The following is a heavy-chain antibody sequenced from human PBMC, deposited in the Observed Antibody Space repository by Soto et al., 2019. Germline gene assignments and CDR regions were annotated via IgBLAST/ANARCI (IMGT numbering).Heavy chain of an antibody. CDR3: ARGLRSYYYYGMDV. CDR1: GGSISSGDYY. CDR2: IYYSGST. J-gene: IGHJ6*02. V-gene: IGHV4-30-4*01. D-gene: IGHD3-3*01. Sequence: QVQLQESGPGLVKPSQTLSLTCTVSGGSISSGDYYWSWIRQPPGKGLEWIGYIYYSGSTYYNPSLNSRVTISVDTSNNQFALKLSSVTAADTAVYYCARGLRSYYYYGMDVWVQGTTVTVSS.